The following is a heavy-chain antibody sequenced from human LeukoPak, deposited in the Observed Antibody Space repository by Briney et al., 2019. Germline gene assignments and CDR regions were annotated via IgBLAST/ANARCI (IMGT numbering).Heavy chain of an antibody. V-gene: IGHV4-59*01. D-gene: IGHD6-6*01. CDR3: AREYSSSSGVGN. Sequence: SETLSLTCTVSGGSISSYYWSWIRQPPGKGLEWIGYIYYSGSTNYNPSLKSRVTISVDTSKNQFSLKLSSVTAADTAVYYCAREYSSSSGVGNWGQGTLVTVSS. CDR1: GGSISSYY. CDR2: IYYSGST. J-gene: IGHJ4*02.